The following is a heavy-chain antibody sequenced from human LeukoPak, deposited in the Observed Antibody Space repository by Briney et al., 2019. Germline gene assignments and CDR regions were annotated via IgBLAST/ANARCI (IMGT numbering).Heavy chain of an antibody. CDR3: ARGPRSRGYCDY. J-gene: IGHJ4*02. V-gene: IGHV4-59*02. CDR1: GFTVSSNY. Sequence: GSLRLSCAASGFTVSSNYMSWVRQAPGKGLEWLGYVYYSGGTYYNPSLKSRVAISIDTSRNQFSLKLSSVTAADTAVYYCARGPRSRGYCDYWGQGTLVTVSS. D-gene: IGHD2-21*02. CDR2: VYYSGGT.